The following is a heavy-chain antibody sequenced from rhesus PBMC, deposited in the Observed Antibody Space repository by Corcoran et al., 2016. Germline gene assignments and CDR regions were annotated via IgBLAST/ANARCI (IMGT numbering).Heavy chain of an antibody. CDR1: VGSISSSTW. D-gene: IGHD6-25*01. J-gene: IGHJ4*01. V-gene: IGHV4-65*01. Sequence: QVQLQASGPGLVQPSETLSLTCAVSVGSISSSTWLIWIRQPPGKGLEWIGYNSGSSGSTYYNPSLKSRVTISTDTSKNQFSLKLSSVTAADTAVYYCARVGQLGFFDYWGQGVLVTVSS. CDR3: ARVGQLGFFDY. CDR2: NSGSSGST.